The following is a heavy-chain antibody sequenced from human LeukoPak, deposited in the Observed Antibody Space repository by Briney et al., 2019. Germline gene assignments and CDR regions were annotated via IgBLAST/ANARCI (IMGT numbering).Heavy chain of an antibody. CDR2: ISNDGSNK. Sequence: GGSLRLSCAASGFSFSTDGMHWVRQAPGKGLEWVAVISNDGSNKYHADSVKGRFTISRDNSKNTLYLQMNSLRVEDTAVYYCAKDLIAAGWFDPWGQGTLVTVSS. V-gene: IGHV3-30*18. CDR3: AKDLIAAGWFDP. J-gene: IGHJ5*02. D-gene: IGHD6-6*01. CDR1: GFSFSTDG.